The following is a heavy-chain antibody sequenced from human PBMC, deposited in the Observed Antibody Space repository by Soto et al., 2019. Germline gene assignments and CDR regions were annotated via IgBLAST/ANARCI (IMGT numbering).Heavy chain of an antibody. CDR2: TASDGSNK. Sequence: QVQLVESGGGVVQPGRSLRLSCAASGFTFSIYGMHWIRQAPGKGLEWVAVTASDGSNKYYADSVKDRFTISRDNSKNTLYLEMNSLRPEDTAVYYCAKKLEGTVAAPPHYWGQGTLVTVSS. CDR3: AKKLEGTVAAPPHY. J-gene: IGHJ4*02. D-gene: IGHD6-6*01. V-gene: IGHV3-30*18. CDR1: GFTFSIYG.